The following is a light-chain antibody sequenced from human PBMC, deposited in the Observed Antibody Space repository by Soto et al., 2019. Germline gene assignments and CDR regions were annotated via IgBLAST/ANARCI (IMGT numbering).Light chain of an antibody. Sequence: EVVMTQSPATLSVSPGERATLSCRASQSVSSKLAWYQQKPGQAPRLLIYGASSRATGIPDRFSGSGSGTDLTLTISSLQSEDFAVYYCQQYNNWPWTFGQGTKVDIK. J-gene: IGKJ1*01. CDR1: QSVSSK. CDR3: QQYNNWPWT. CDR2: GAS. V-gene: IGKV3D-15*01.